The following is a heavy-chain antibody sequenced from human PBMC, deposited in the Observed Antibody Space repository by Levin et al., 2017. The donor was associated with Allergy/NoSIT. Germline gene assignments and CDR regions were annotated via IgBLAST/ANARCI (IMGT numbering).Heavy chain of an antibody. V-gene: IGHV3-33*01. Sequence: GGSLRLSCVASGFTFSNYGMHWVRQAPGKGLEWVAIIWYDGSNKYYADSVKGRFTISRDNSKNSLYLQMDSLRAEDTALYYCARDTAFGKYFDYWGQGTRVTVSS. CDR1: GFTFSNYG. D-gene: IGHD3-16*01. J-gene: IGHJ4*02. CDR3: ARDTAFGKYFDY. CDR2: IWYDGSNK.